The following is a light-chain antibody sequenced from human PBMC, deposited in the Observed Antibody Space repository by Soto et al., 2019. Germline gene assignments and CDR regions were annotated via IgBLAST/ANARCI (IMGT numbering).Light chain of an antibody. CDR1: QSVSSSY. Sequence: EIVLTQSPVTLSWAPGERATLSCSAGQSVSSSYLAWYQQKPGQAPRLLIYGASSRATGIPDRFSGSGSGTDFTLTISRLEPEDFAVYYCQQYGSSLTWTFGQGTKVDIK. J-gene: IGKJ1*01. CDR2: GAS. V-gene: IGKV3-20*01. CDR3: QQYGSSLTWT.